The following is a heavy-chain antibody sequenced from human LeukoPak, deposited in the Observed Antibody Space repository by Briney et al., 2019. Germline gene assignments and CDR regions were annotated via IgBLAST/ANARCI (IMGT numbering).Heavy chain of an antibody. Sequence: KTGGSLRLSCAASGFTFSDYYMSWIRQAPGKGLEWVSYISSSGSTIYYADSVKGRFTISRDNAKNSLYLQMNSLRAEDTAVYYCARARGYSYSDPPFCYWGQGTLVTVSS. CDR1: GFTFSDYY. J-gene: IGHJ4*02. CDR3: ARARGYSYSDPPFCY. D-gene: IGHD5-18*01. V-gene: IGHV3-11*01. CDR2: ISSSGSTI.